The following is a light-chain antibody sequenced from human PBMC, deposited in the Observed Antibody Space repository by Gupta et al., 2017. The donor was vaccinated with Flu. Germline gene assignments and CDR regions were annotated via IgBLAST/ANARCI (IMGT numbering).Light chain of an antibody. CDR2: GNR. CDR3: QSYDRSLSGVV. CDR1: GSNIGAGYD. J-gene: IGLJ2*01. Sequence: QSVLTQPPSVSGAPGQRVTISCTGSGSNIGAGYDVHWYQQLPGTAPRLLIYGNRNRLSGVPDRFSCSKSGTSASLAITGLQAEDEADYYCQSYDRSLSGVVFGGGTKLTVL. V-gene: IGLV1-40*01.